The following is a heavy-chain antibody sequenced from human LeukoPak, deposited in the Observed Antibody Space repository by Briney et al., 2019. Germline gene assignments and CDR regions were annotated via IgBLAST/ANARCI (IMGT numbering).Heavy chain of an antibody. CDR3: AKADAKYDYIWGSYPNPYLDH. CDR1: GFTFNAYA. D-gene: IGHD3-16*02. J-gene: IGHJ4*02. Sequence: GGSLRLSCVASGFTFNAYAMSWVRQAPGKGLEWVSAISGSALTTLYADSVKGRFTISRDNSKNSLHLQMASLRAEDSAVYLCAKADAKYDYIWGSYPNPYLDHWGQGTRVTVSS. V-gene: IGHV3-23*01. CDR2: ISGSALTT.